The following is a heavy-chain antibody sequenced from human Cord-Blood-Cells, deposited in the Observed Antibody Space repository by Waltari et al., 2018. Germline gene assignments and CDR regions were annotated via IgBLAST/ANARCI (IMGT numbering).Heavy chain of an antibody. V-gene: IGHV4-4*02. Sequence: QVQLQESGPGLVKPSGTLSLTCAVSGGSISSSNWWRWVRQPPGKGLAWIGELYHSGRNKYNPAHKSRVTISVDKSKNQFSRKLSSVTAADTAVYYCARAIYYDSSGYYYYFDYWGQGTLVTVSS. D-gene: IGHD3-22*01. CDR2: LYHSGRN. CDR1: GGSISSSNW. J-gene: IGHJ4*02. CDR3: ARAIYYDSSGYYYYFDY.